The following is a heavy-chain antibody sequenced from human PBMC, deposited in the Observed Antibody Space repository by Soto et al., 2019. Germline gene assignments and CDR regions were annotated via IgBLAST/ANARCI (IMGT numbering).Heavy chain of an antibody. D-gene: IGHD3-10*01. V-gene: IGHV1-69*08. CDR2: VIPIHGAS. J-gene: IGHJ4*02. CDR3: ARSRGSYYTNFDS. CDR1: ADTFTGYT. Sequence: QVQLVQSGAEVKKPGSSVKVSCKASADTFTGYTVTWVRQAPGQGLEWVGRVIPIHGASNFAHKFQGRVTISADNSADTAYMVLTGLTSEDTAVYYCARSRGSYYTNFDSWGQGTLVTVSS.